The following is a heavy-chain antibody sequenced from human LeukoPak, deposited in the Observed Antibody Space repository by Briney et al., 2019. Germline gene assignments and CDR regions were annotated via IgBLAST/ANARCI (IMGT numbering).Heavy chain of an antibody. J-gene: IGHJ6*02. D-gene: IGHD6-13*01. Sequence: PGGSLRLSCAASGFTFSSYGMHWVRQAPGKGLEWVAFVLYDGSNKYYADSVKGRFTISRDSSKNTLYLQMSSLRPEDTAVYYCARDPGLAAAGPSYYYYCGMDVWGQGTTVTVSS. CDR3: ARDPGLAAAGPSYYYYCGMDV. CDR1: GFTFSSYG. V-gene: IGHV3-30*02. CDR2: VLYDGSNK.